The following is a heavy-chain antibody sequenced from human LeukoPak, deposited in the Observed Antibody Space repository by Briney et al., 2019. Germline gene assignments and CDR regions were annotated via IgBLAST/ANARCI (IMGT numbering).Heavy chain of an antibody. V-gene: IGHV1-8*02. J-gene: IGHJ4*02. CDR2: MNTNSGHT. D-gene: IGHD2-21*01. Sequence: ASVKVSCKASGYTFTSYGIIWVRQATGQGLEWMGWMNTNSGHTAYAQKFQGRVTMTAITSISTAYLGLSSLGSEDTGVYYCARNFQGLGYWGQGTLVTVSS. CDR3: ARNFQGLGY. CDR1: GYTFTSYG.